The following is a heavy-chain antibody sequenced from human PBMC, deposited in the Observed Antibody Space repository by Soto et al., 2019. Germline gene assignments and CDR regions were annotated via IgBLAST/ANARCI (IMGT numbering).Heavy chain of an antibody. CDR1: GLTSSSYS. CDR3: ASLLGSVTTFDN. J-gene: IGHJ4*02. V-gene: IGHV3-7*01. Sequence: HPGGSLRLSCAASGLTSSSYSMSWVRQAPGEGLKWVASISPDGRTTYYVDSVKGRFTISRDNAENSVYLQMNSLRAEDTAVFYCASLLGSVTTFDNWGQGTLVTVSS. D-gene: IGHD1-1*01. CDR2: ISPDGRTT.